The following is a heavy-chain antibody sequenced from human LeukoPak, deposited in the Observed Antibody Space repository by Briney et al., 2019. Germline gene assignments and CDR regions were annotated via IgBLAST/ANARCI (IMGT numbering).Heavy chain of an antibody. V-gene: IGHV3-23*01. CDR2: ISSNGGST. CDR3: AKGDTGHHAFGI. J-gene: IGHJ3*02. Sequence: ISSNGGSTYYADSVKGRFIISRDNSKNTLYLQMNSLRDEDTAIYYCAKGDTGHHAFGIWGQGTMVTVSS. D-gene: IGHD5-18*01.